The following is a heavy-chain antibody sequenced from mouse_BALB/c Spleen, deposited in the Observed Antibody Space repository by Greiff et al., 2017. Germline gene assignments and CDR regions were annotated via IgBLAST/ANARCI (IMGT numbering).Heavy chain of an antibody. J-gene: IGHJ4*01. Sequence: EVKVVESGGDLVKPGGSLKLSCAASGFTFSSYGMSWVRQTPDKRLEWVATISSGGSYTYYPDSVKGRFTISRDNAKNTLYLQMSSLKSEDTAMYYCARQGYYAMDYWGQGTSVTVSS. CDR1: GFTFSSYG. CDR2: ISSGGSYT. CDR3: ARQGYYAMDY. V-gene: IGHV5-6*01.